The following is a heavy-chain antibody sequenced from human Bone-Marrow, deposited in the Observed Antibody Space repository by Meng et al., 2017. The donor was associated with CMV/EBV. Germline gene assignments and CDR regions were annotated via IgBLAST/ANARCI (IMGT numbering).Heavy chain of an antibody. V-gene: IGHV3-11*01. CDR2: ISSSGSTI. Sequence: FTFSDYYMSWIRQAPGKGLEWVSYISSSGSTIYYADSVKGRFTISRDNAKNSLYLQMNSLRAEDTAVYYCASQYYYDSSGYYYAVDYWGQGTLVTVSS. CDR3: ASQYYYDSSGYYYAVDY. D-gene: IGHD3-22*01. CDR1: FTFSDYY. J-gene: IGHJ4*02.